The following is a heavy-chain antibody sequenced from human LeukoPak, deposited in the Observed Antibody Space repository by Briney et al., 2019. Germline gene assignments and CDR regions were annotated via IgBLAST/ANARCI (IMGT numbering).Heavy chain of an antibody. D-gene: IGHD6-13*01. Sequence: PSGTLCLTCTVSGGSFSIYYWGWIRQPPGKGLEWIGSIYYSGSTYNNPSLKSRVTISVDTSKNQFSLKLTSVTAADTAVYYCARQWWSSSWRLVFDYWGQGTLVTVSS. CDR3: ARQWWSSSWRLVFDY. CDR1: GGSFSIYY. V-gene: IGHV4-39*01. CDR2: IYYSGST. J-gene: IGHJ4*02.